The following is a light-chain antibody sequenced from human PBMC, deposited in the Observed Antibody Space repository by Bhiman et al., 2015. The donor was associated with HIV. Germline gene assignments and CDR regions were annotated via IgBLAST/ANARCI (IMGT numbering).Light chain of an antibody. Sequence: QSALTQPASVSGSPGQSITISCTGASSDVGAYTYVSWYQQHPGRAPKLMIYDVSKRPSGVSNRFSGSKSGNTASLTISGLQPEDEADYYCCSYAGSSTYMFGTVTKVIVL. V-gene: IGLV2-23*02. CDR2: DVS. CDR3: CSYAGSSTYM. CDR1: SSDVGAYTY. J-gene: IGLJ1*01.